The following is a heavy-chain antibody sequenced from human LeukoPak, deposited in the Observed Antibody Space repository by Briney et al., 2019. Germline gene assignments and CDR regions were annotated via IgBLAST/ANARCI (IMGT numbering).Heavy chain of an antibody. J-gene: IGHJ4*02. CDR1: GYTFTSYY. Sequence: ASVKVSCKASGYTFTSYYMHWVRQAPGQGLEWMGWISAYNGNTNYAQKLQGRVTMTTDTSTSTAYMELRSLRSDDTAVYYCARRQQKAVAAFDYWGQGTLVTVSS. V-gene: IGHV1-18*04. D-gene: IGHD6-19*01. CDR2: ISAYNGNT. CDR3: ARRQQKAVAAFDY.